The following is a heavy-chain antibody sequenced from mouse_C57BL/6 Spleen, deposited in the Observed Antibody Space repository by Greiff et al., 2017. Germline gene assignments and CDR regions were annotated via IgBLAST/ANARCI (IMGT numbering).Heavy chain of an antibody. D-gene: IGHD1-1*01. CDR3: TIYYYGSSPGYFDY. CDR2: IDPETGGT. J-gene: IGHJ2*01. Sequence: VQLVESGAELVRPGASVTLSCKASGYTFTDYEMHWVKQTPVHGLEWIGAIDPETGGTAYNQKFKGQGILTADKSSSTAYMELRSLTSEDSAVYYCTIYYYGSSPGYFDYWGQGTTLTVSS. V-gene: IGHV1-15*01. CDR1: GYTFTDYE.